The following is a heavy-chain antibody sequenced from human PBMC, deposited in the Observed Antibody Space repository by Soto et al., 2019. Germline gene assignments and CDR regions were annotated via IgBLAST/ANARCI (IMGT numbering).Heavy chain of an antibody. CDR1: GFTFINYA. Sequence: PGGSLRLSCAASGFTFINYAMNWVRQATGKGLEWVSVISGSGGSTYYADSVKGRFTISRDNSKNTLYLQMNSLKTEDTAVYYCTRLYCGGDCDFDSWGQGTLVTVSS. D-gene: IGHD2-21*02. CDR3: TRLYCGGDCDFDS. J-gene: IGHJ4*02. V-gene: IGHV3-23*01. CDR2: ISGSGGST.